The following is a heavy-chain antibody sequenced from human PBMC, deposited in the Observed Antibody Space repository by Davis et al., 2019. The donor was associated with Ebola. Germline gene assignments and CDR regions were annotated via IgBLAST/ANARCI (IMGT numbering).Heavy chain of an antibody. J-gene: IGHJ4*02. CDR2: ISRSGDTI. V-gene: IGHV3-11*01. Sequence: GESLKISCTVSGFTFRDYYISWIRQAPGKGLEWISYISRSGDTIHYADSVRGRITISRDSAKNSVYLEMNSLGAEDTAVYYCARVGAAAKELWGQGTLVTVSS. CDR1: GFTFRDYY. D-gene: IGHD2-15*01. CDR3: ARVGAAAKEL.